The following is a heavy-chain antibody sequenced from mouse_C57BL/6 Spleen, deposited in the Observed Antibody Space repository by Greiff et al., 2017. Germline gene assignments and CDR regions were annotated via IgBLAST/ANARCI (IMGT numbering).Heavy chain of an antibody. D-gene: IGHD2-14*01. CDR3: ARSGYGYGDVGG. V-gene: IGHV1-80*01. CDR2: IYPGDGDT. Sequence: VQLQQSGAELVKPGASVKISCKASGYAFSSYWMNWVKQRPGKGLEWIGQIYPGDGDTNYNGKFKGKATLTADKSSSTAYMQLSSLTSEDSAVYFCARSGYGYGDVGGWGQGTTLTVAS. CDR1: GYAFSSYW. J-gene: IGHJ2*01.